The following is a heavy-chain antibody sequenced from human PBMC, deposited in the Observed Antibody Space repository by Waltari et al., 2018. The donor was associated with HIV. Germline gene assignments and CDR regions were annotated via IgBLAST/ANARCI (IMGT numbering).Heavy chain of an antibody. V-gene: IGHV4-34*01. Sequence: QVHLEQWGTGLLRPSETLSLTCAVYGGSFSGYYWSWIRQPPGRGLEWIGEVNHVGRTNYSPSLKGRVTVSVDTSKNQFSLTMRSVTAADTAVYYCARDSAPGLAVDDDDGEFFYYGLDVWGQGTTVTVSS. D-gene: IGHD6-19*01. CDR3: ARDSAPGLAVDDDDGEFFYYGLDV. J-gene: IGHJ6*01. CDR1: GGSFSGYY. CDR2: VNHVGRT.